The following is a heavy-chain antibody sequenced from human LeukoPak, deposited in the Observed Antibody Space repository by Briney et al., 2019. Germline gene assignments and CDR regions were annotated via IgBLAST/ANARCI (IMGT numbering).Heavy chain of an antibody. V-gene: IGHV3-21*01. Sequence: PGGSLRLSCAASGFTFSSYSMNWVRQAPGKGLEWVSSISSSSSYIYYADSVKGRFTISRDNAKNSLYLQMDSPRAEDTAVYYCARVRRYYDSSGYYDAFDICGQGTMVTVSS. CDR3: ARVRRYYDSSGYYDAFDI. D-gene: IGHD3-22*01. CDR2: ISSSSSYI. J-gene: IGHJ3*02. CDR1: GFTFSSYS.